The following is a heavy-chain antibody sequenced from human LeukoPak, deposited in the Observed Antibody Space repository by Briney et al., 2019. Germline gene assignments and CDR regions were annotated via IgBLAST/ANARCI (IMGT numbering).Heavy chain of an antibody. V-gene: IGHV3-23*01. Sequence: PGGSLRLSCAASGFTFSSYAMSWVRQAPGKGLEWVSTINFSSGIIYYADSVKGRLTISRDNSKSTLYLQMNSLRAEDTGVYYCAKISSWHTVAFDFWGHGTLVTVSS. D-gene: IGHD3-3*02. CDR3: AKISSWHTVAFDF. CDR1: GFTFSSYA. CDR2: INFSSGII. J-gene: IGHJ4*01.